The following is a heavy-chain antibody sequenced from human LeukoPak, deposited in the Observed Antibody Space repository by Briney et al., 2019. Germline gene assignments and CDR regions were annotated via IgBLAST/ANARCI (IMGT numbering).Heavy chain of an antibody. CDR3: ARVVYGLYFDY. J-gene: IGHJ4*02. CDR1: GFTVSSNY. D-gene: IGHD4-17*01. V-gene: IGHV3-53*01. Sequence: GGSLRLSCAASGFTVSSNYMSWVRQAPGKGLEWVSVIYSGGSTYYADSVKGRFTISRDNSKNTLYLQTNSLRAEDTAVYYCARVVYGLYFDYWGQGTLVTVSS. CDR2: IYSGGST.